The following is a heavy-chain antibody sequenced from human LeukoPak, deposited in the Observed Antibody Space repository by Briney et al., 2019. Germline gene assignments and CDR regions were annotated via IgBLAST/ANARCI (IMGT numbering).Heavy chain of an antibody. CDR1: GFTFSTYA. D-gene: IGHD6-19*01. Sequence: PGGSLRLSCAASGFTFSTYAMHWVRQAPGKGLEYVSAISSNGGSTYYANSVKGRFTISRDNSKNTLYLQMGSLRVEDMAVYYCVRVSGSGPDYWGQGTLVTVSS. CDR3: VRVSGSGPDY. CDR2: ISSNGGST. J-gene: IGHJ4*02. V-gene: IGHV3-64*01.